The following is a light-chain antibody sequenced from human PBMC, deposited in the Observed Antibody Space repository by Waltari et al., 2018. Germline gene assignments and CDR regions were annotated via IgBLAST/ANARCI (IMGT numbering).Light chain of an antibody. CDR3: QHYDSYSAT. V-gene: IGKV1-5*03. Sequence: DIQMTQSPSTLSASVGDRVTITCRASQSIPRWLAWYQQEPGKAPKLLIYKASFLESGVPSRFSGGRSGTEFTLTISSLQPDDFATYYCQHYDSYSATFGRGTKVEIK. CDR2: KAS. J-gene: IGKJ4*02. CDR1: QSIPRW.